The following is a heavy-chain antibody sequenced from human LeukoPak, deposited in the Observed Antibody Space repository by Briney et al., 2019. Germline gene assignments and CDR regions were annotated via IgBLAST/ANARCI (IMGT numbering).Heavy chain of an antibody. Sequence: GGSLRLSCAASGFTFSRYAMHWVRQAPGKGLEWVAVVSSDGDNKSYADSVKGRLTISRDNSKNTLYLQMNSLRAEDTAVYYCAGTYYYDSSGYYSSRGWFDPWGQGTLVTVSS. V-gene: IGHV3-30-3*02. CDR1: GFTFSRYA. CDR3: AGTYYYDSSGYYSSRGWFDP. D-gene: IGHD3-22*01. CDR2: VSSDGDNK. J-gene: IGHJ5*02.